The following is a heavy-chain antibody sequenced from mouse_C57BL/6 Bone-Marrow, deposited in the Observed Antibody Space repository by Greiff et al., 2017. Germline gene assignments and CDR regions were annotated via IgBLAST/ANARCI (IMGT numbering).Heavy chain of an antibody. Sequence: QVQLQQPGAELVMPGASVKLSCKASGYTFTSYWMHWVKQRPGQGLEWIGEIDPSDSYTNYNQKFKGKSTLTVDKSSSTAYMQLSSLTSEVSAVYYCARSEDYFDYWGQGTTLTVSS. CDR3: ARSEDYFDY. CDR1: GYTFTSYW. J-gene: IGHJ2*01. CDR2: IDPSDSYT. V-gene: IGHV1-69*01.